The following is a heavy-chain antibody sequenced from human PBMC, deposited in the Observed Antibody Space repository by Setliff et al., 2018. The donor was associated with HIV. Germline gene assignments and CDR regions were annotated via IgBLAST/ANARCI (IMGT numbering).Heavy chain of an antibody. CDR3: ARAAAGNTGPFDL. J-gene: IGHJ4*02. V-gene: IGHV4-34*01. CDR1: GGSFSGYY. Sequence: SETLSLTCAVYGGSFSGYYWSWIRQAPGKGLEWIGGINHSRGDTNYNPSLKSRVTMSVDTSKNQFSLKLTSVTASDTAVYYCARAAAGNTGPFDLWGQGSPVTVSS. D-gene: IGHD4-17*01. CDR2: INHSRGDT.